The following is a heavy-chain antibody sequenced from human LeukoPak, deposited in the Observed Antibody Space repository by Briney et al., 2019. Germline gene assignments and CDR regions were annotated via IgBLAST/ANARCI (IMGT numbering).Heavy chain of an antibody. V-gene: IGHV3-9*01. CDR1: GFTFDDYA. CDR2: ISWNSGSI. D-gene: IGHD2-15*01. CDR3: AKGVVRYWYFDL. Sequence: GRSLRLSCAASGFTFDDYAMHWVRQAPGKGLEWVSGISWNSGSIGYADSVKGRFTISRDNAKNSLYLQMNSLRAEDTALYYCAKGVVRYWYFDLWGRGTLVTVSS. J-gene: IGHJ2*01.